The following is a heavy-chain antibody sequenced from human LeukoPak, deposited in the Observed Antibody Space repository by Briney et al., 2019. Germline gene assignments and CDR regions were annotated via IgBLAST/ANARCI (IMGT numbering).Heavy chain of an antibody. V-gene: IGHV3-23*01. CDR3: AKAEGHPWPSYCFDS. CDR2: ITGSGGNS. J-gene: IGHJ4*02. Sequence: TGGSLRLSCEASGFTFGNFAMNWVRQVSGKGLEWVSGITGSGGNSYYANSVKGRFTIFRDNSKNMLFLQMNSLRAEDTAIYYCAKAEGHPWPSYCFDSWGRGTLVAVSS. D-gene: IGHD5-12*01. CDR1: GFTFGNFA.